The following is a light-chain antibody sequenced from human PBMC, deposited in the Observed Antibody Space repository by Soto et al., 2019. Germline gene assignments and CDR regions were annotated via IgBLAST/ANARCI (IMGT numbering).Light chain of an antibody. CDR3: QQFGSSVYT. Sequence: EIVLTQSPATLSLSPGERATLSCRASQSVSSSYLAWYQQKPGQAPRLLIYGASTRATGIPDRFSGSGSGTDFTLTISRLEPEDFAVYYCQQFGSSVYTFGQGTKLDIK. V-gene: IGKV3-20*01. CDR2: GAS. CDR1: QSVSSSY. J-gene: IGKJ2*01.